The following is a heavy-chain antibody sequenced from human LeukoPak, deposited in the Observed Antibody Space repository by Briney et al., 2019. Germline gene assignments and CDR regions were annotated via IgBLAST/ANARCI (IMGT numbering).Heavy chain of an antibody. CDR1: GYTFTGYY. V-gene: IGHV1-2*02. J-gene: IGHJ1*01. CDR3: ARTGGGLKYFQH. D-gene: IGHD3-16*01. CDR2: INPNSGGT. Sequence: ASVKVSCKASGYTFTGYYIHWVRQAPGQGLECMGWINPNSGGTNYAQKFQGRVTMTRDTSISTAYMELSRLRSDDTAVYYCARTGGGLKYFQHWGQGTLVTVSS.